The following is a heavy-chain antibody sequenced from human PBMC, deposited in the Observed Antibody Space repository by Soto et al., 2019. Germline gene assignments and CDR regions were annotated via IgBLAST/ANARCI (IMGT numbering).Heavy chain of an antibody. D-gene: IGHD1-26*01. J-gene: IGHJ6*04. CDR2: IIPILETA. CDR1: GGTFGRYT. CDR3: ARGGKLGGDLDV. Sequence: QVQLVQSGAEVKKPGSSLKVSCKASGGTFGRYTISWVRQAPGQGLEWMGWIIPILETANYAQKFQGRVTITADTSTSTAYVDLSGLKSDDAGVYYCARGGKLGGDLDVWGKGTPVTVSS. V-gene: IGHV1-69*08.